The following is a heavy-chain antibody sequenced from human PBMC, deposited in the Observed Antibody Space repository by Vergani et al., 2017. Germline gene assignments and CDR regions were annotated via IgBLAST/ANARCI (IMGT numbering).Heavy chain of an antibody. CDR3: AKDIGAGRDSYYYYGMDV. Sequence: EVQLVESGGGLVQPGRSLRLSCAVSGFTFDDYAMHWVRQAPGKGLEWVSGISWNSGSIGYADSVKGRFTISRDNAKNSLYLQMNSLRAEDTALYYCAKDIGAGRDSYYYYGMDVWGQGTTVTVSS. V-gene: IGHV3-9*01. D-gene: IGHD3/OR15-3a*01. CDR1: GFTFDDYA. CDR2: ISWNSGSI. J-gene: IGHJ6*02.